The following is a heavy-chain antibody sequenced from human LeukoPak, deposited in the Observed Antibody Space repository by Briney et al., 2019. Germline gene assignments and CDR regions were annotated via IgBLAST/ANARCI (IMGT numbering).Heavy chain of an antibody. CDR2: INPNSGGT. CDR1: GYTFTGYY. CDR3: ARDRFTGGWGVYYYYGMDV. Sequence: ASVKVSCKASGYTFTGYYMHWVRQAPGQGLEWMGWINPNSGGTNYAQKFQGRVTMTRDTSISTAHMELRSLRSDDTAVYYCARDRFTGGWGVYYYYGMDVWGQGTTVTVSS. D-gene: IGHD2-8*02. V-gene: IGHV1-2*02. J-gene: IGHJ6*02.